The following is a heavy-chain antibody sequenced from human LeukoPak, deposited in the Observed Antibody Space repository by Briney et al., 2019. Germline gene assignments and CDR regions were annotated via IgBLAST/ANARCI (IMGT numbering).Heavy chain of an antibody. V-gene: IGHV3-21*01. CDR3: ARGGGGYSYGSGSTFDY. Sequence: GGSLRLSCAASGFTFSSYAMHWVRQAPGKGLEWVSSISSSSSYIYYADSVKGRFTISRDNAKNSLYLQMNSLRAEDTAVYYCARGGGGYSYGSGSTFDYWGQGTLVTVSS. CDR2: ISSSSSYI. CDR1: GFTFSSYA. D-gene: IGHD5-18*01. J-gene: IGHJ4*02.